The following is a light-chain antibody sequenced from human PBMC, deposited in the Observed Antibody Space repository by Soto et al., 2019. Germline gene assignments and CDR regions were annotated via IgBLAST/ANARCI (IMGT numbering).Light chain of an antibody. CDR3: QQYGNSPRT. J-gene: IGKJ5*01. CDR2: GAS. Sequence: EIVLTQSPGTLSLSPGERATLSCRASQSVRSTYLAWYQQKPDQAPRLLIYGASSRATGIPDRFSGSGSGTDFTLNISRLEPEDFAVYFCQQYGNSPRTFGQGTRLQIK. CDR1: QSVRSTY. V-gene: IGKV3-20*01.